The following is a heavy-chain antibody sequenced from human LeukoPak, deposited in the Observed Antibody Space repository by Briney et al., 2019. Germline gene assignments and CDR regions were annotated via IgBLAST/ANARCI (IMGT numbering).Heavy chain of an antibody. D-gene: IGHD5-18*01. V-gene: IGHV4-31*03. CDR1: GGSISSGGYY. J-gene: IGHJ4*02. CDR2: IYYSGST. Sequence: PSETLSLTCTVSGGSISSGGYYWSWIRQHPGKGLEWIGYIYYSGSTYYNPSLKSRVTISVDTSKNQFSLKLSSVTAADTAVYYCARYGWAMVDYWGQGTLVTVSS. CDR3: ARYGWAMVDY.